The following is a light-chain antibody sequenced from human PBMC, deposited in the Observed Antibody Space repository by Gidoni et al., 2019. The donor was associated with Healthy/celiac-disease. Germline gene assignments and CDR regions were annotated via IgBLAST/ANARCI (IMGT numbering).Light chain of an antibody. J-gene: IGLJ2*01. CDR2: ADS. CDR3: QVWDSSSDHYVV. V-gene: IGLV3-21*03. Sequence: SYVLTQPPSVSVAPGKTARITCGGNNIGSKSVHLYQPEPGQAPWVVVYADSDRPPGIPERFSGSNSGNTATLTISRVEAGDEADYYCQVWDSSSDHYVVFGGGTKLTVL. CDR1: NIGSKS.